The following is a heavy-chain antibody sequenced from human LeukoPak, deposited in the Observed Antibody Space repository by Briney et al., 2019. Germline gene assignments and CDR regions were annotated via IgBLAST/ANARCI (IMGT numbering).Heavy chain of an antibody. J-gene: IGHJ4*02. CDR3: ARDEDYSSSSAAFDY. CDR2: IIPIFGTA. V-gene: IGHV1-69*05. CDR1: GYTFTGYS. Sequence: SVKASCKASGYTFTGYSIHWVRQAPGQGLEWVGGIIPIFGTANYAQKFQGRVTITTDESTSTAYMELSSLRSEDTAVYYCARDEDYSSSSAAFDYWGQGTLVTVSS. D-gene: IGHD6-6*01.